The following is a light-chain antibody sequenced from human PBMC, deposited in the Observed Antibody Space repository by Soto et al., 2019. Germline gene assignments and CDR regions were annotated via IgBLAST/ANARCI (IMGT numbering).Light chain of an antibody. Sequence: QAVVTQPPSASGTPGQRVSISCSGSTSNIGSQTVNWYQRLPGTAPKLLIYIDNQRPSGVPDRFSGSKSGNTASLTISGLQAEDEADYYCSSYTSSSTLRVVFGGGTKLTVL. CDR1: TSNIGSQT. CDR2: IDN. J-gene: IGLJ2*01. CDR3: SSYTSSSTLRVV. V-gene: IGLV1-44*01.